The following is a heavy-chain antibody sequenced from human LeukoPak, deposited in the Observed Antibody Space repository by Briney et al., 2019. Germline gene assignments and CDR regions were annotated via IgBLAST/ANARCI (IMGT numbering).Heavy chain of an antibody. V-gene: IGHV3-7*01. CDR2: IKEDGSKK. CDR1: GFTFSNYW. J-gene: IGHJ4*02. Sequence: GGTLRLSCVASGFTFSNYWMTWVRQAPGKGLEWVANIKEDGSKKNYAESVKGRFTISRDNATHSLYLKMNSLRGEDTAVYCCARARYSDFWGQGTLVTVSS. CDR3: ARARYSDF.